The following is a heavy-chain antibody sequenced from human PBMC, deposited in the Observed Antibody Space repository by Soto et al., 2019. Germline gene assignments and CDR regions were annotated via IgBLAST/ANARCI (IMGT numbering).Heavy chain of an antibody. V-gene: IGHV5-51*01. D-gene: IGHD3-3*02. Sequence: GESLKISCKGVGYKFGSAWIGWVRQMPGKGLEWMGIIKPGTSDIRYSPSCRGHVTISADEAVSTAYLQWSSLKASDTAMYYCARQLSHICDSWGQGTLVTAPQ. CDR1: GYKFGSAW. CDR2: IKPGTSDI. J-gene: IGHJ4*02. CDR3: ARQLSHICDS.